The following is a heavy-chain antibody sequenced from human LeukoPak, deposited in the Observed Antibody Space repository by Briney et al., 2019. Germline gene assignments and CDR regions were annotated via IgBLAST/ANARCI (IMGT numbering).Heavy chain of an antibody. V-gene: IGHV1-2*02. CDR2: INPNSGDT. D-gene: IGHD6-19*01. CDR1: GYTFTGYY. CDR3: ARSDSGWLDY. J-gene: IGHJ4*02. Sequence: ASVKVSCKASGYTFTGYYVHWVRQAPGQGLEWMGWINPNSGDTNYAQKFQGRVTMTGDTSINTGYVELSSLRSDDTAVYYCARSDSGWLDYWGQGTLVTVSS.